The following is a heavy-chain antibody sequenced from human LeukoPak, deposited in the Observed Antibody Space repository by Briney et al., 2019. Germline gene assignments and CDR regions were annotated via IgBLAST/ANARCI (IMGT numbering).Heavy chain of an antibody. Sequence: LVKVSCKASGGTFSSYAISWVRQAPGQGLEWMGGIIPIFGTANYAQKFQGRVTITTDESTSTAYMELSSLRSEDTAVYYCARSLRIVVVPAAIWYFDLWGRGTLVTVSS. CDR1: GGTFSSYA. CDR2: IIPIFGTA. V-gene: IGHV1-69*05. D-gene: IGHD2-2*01. CDR3: ARSLRIVVVPAAIWYFDL. J-gene: IGHJ2*01.